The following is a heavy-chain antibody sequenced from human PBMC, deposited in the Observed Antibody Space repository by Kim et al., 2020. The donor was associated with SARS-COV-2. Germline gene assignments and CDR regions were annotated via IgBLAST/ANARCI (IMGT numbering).Heavy chain of an antibody. Sequence: ASVKVSCKVSGYTLTELSMHWVRQAPGKGLEWMGGFDPEDGETIYAQKFQGRVTMTEDTSTDTAYMELSSLRSEDPAVYYCATDRHSSGWQTNWYFDLWGRGTLVTVSS. CDR2: FDPEDGET. J-gene: IGHJ2*01. CDR3: ATDRHSSGWQTNWYFDL. CDR1: GYTLTELS. V-gene: IGHV1-24*01. D-gene: IGHD6-19*01.